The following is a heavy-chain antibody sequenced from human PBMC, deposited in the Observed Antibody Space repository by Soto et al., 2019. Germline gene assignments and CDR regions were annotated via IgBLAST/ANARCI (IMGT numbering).Heavy chain of an antibody. CDR2: INHSGGT. CDR3: ARGSVGYCSGDTCYQSAHFYYGMDV. Sequence: QVQLQQWGAGLLKPSETLSLTCAVYGGSLSGYYWSWIRQPPGKGLEWIGEINHSGGTNYNPSLKSRVSGSVDTSKNQFSLKLTSVTAADTGVYYCARGSVGYCSGDTCYQSAHFYYGMDVWGQGTTVTVS. D-gene: IGHD2-15*01. J-gene: IGHJ6*02. V-gene: IGHV4-34*01. CDR1: GGSLSGYY.